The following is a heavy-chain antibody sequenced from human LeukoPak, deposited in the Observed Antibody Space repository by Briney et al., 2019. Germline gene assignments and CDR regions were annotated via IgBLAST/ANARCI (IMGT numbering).Heavy chain of an antibody. Sequence: GGSLRLSCAASGFTFSSYEMNWVRQAPGKGLEWVSYISSSGSTIYYADSVKGRITISRDNAKNSLYLQMNSLRAEDTAVYYCASSPPDDYGDYSDYWGQGTLVTVSS. CDR2: ISSSGSTI. CDR1: GFTFSSYE. V-gene: IGHV3-48*03. D-gene: IGHD4-17*01. CDR3: ASSPPDDYGDYSDY. J-gene: IGHJ4*02.